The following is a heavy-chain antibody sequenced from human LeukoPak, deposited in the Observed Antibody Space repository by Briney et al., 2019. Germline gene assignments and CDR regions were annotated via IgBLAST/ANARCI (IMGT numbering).Heavy chain of an antibody. CDR2: IYTSGST. CDR1: GGSISSYY. D-gene: IGHD6-19*01. CDR3: ARDTALAGRGGYFDS. J-gene: IGHJ4*02. Sequence: PSETLSLTCTVSGGSISSYYWSWIRQPAGKGLEWIGRIYTSGSTNYNPSLKSRVTMSVDTSKNQFSLKLSSVTAADTAVYYCARDTALAGRGGYFDSWGQGTLVTVSS. V-gene: IGHV4-4*07.